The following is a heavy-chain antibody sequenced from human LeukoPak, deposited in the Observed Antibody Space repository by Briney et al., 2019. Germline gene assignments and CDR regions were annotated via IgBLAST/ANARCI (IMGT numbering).Heavy chain of an antibody. Sequence: ASVKVSCKASGYTFTGYYMHWVRQAPGQGLEWMGWINPNSGGTNYAQKFQGRVTMTRDTSISTAYMELSRLRSDDTAVYYCARDPTLSQYSSDEGSFDYWGQGTLVTVSS. V-gene: IGHV1-2*02. D-gene: IGHD4-11*01. J-gene: IGHJ4*02. CDR1: GYTFTGYY. CDR3: ARDPTLSQYSSDEGSFDY. CDR2: INPNSGGT.